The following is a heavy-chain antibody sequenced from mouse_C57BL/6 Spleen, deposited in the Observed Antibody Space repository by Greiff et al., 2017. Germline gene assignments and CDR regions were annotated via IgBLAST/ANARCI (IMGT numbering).Heavy chain of an antibody. CDR3: TRERVVATDHFDY. D-gene: IGHD1-1*01. V-gene: IGHV1-15*01. Sequence: QVQLQQSGAELVRPGASVTLSCKASGYTFTDYEMHWVKQTPVHGLEWIGAIDPETGGTAYNQKFKGKAILTADKSSSTAYMELRSLTSEDSAVYYCTRERVVATDHFDYWGQGTTLTVSS. J-gene: IGHJ2*01. CDR1: GYTFTDYE. CDR2: IDPETGGT.